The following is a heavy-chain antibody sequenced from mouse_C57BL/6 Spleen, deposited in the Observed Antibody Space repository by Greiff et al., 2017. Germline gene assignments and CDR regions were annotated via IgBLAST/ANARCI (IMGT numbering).Heavy chain of an antibody. V-gene: IGHV1-39*01. CDR3: ARGGGVVAECRYYYAMDY. D-gene: IGHD1-1*01. Sequence: VQLQQSGPELVKPGASVKISCKASGYSFTDYNMNWVKQSNGKSLEWIGVINPNYGTTSYNQKFKGKATLTVDQSSSTAYMQRNSLTSEDSAVYYCARGGGVVAECRYYYAMDYWGQRTSVTVSS. CDR1: GYSFTDYN. J-gene: IGHJ4*01. CDR2: INPNYGTT.